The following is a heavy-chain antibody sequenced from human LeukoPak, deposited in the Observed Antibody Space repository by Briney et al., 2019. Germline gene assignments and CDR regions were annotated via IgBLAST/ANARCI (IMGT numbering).Heavy chain of an antibody. CDR2: ISSSSSYI. D-gene: IGHD2-2*01. CDR1: GFTFSSYS. CDR3: ARDLEPTIVVVPAATGDYGMDV. V-gene: IGHV3-21*01. Sequence: GGSLRLSWAASGFTFSSYSMNWVRQAPGEGLEWVSSISSSSSYIYYADSVKGRFTISRDNAKNSLYLQMNSLRAEDTAVYYCARDLEPTIVVVPAATGDYGMDVWGQGTTVTVSS. J-gene: IGHJ6*02.